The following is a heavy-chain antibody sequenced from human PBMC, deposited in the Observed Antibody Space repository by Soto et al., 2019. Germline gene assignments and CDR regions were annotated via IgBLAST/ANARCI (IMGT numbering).Heavy chain of an antibody. Sequence: SETLSLTCTVSGGSISSYYWSWIRQPAGKGLEWIGRIYTSGTTFYNPSLKSRVTLSVDTSKNHYSLKLRSVTAADTAVYYCARVHAMVVAGSTFDYWGPGILVTVSS. CDR1: GGSISSYY. V-gene: IGHV4-4*07. J-gene: IGHJ4*01. D-gene: IGHD6-19*01. CDR3: ARVHAMVVAGSTFDY. CDR2: IYTSGTT.